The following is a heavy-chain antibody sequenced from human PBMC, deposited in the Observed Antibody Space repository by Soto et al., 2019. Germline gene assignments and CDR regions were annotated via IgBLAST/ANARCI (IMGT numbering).Heavy chain of an antibody. CDR2: IIPIFGTA. Sequence: ASVKVSCKASGGTFSSYAISWVRQAPGQGLEWMGGIIPIFGTANYAQKFQGRVTITADESTSTAYMELSSLRSEDTAVYYCARRYDYGDYVRVDWFDPWGQGTLVTAPQ. V-gene: IGHV1-69*13. CDR1: GGTFSSYA. D-gene: IGHD4-17*01. J-gene: IGHJ5*02. CDR3: ARRYDYGDYVRVDWFDP.